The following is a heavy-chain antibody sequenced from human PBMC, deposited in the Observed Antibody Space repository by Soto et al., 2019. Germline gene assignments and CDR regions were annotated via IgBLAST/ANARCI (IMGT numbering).Heavy chain of an antibody. V-gene: IGHV1-69*01. J-gene: IGHJ4*02. CDR3: ARVSPGYSGYDSVVGSSWYSKPKIVYFDY. CDR2: IIPIFGTA. CDR1: GGTFSSYA. Sequence: QVQLVQSGAEVKKPGSSVKVSCKASGGTFSSYAISWVRQAPGQGLEWMGGIIPIFGTANYAQKFQGRVTITADESTSTAYMELSSLRSEDTAVYYCARVSPGYSGYDSVVGSSWYSKPKIVYFDYWGQGTLVTVSS. D-gene: IGHD5-12*01.